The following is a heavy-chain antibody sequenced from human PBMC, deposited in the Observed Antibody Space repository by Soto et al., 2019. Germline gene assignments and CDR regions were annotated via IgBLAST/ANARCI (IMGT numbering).Heavy chain of an antibody. V-gene: IGHV1-69*17. D-gene: IGHD3-9*01. CDR3: TRYYDILTGYFAS. J-gene: IGHJ4*02. Sequence: QVHLVQYETEVKKPGSSVKVSCKASGGTFSSYGISWVRLVPGQGLEWMGGIMPVFDIVNYAQKFQGRVRLSADKSTSTAYMELSSLRSDDTAVYYCTRYYDILTGYFASWGQGTLVNVSS. CDR1: GGTFSSYG. CDR2: IMPVFDIV.